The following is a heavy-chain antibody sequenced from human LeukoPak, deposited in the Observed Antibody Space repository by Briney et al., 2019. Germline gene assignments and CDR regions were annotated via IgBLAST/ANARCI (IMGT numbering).Heavy chain of an antibody. CDR1: GFRFSYQW. J-gene: IGHJ5*02. V-gene: IGHV5-51*01. D-gene: IGHD2-15*01. CDR3: ARQEYCSGGSCYTWFDP. CDR2: IYPADSDI. Sequence: GESLKISCKASGFRFSYQWIGWVRQKPGKGLEWMGIIYPADSDIRYSPSFQAQVTISADKSISTAYLQWSSLKASDTAMYYCARQEYCSGGSCYTWFDPWGQGTLVTVSS.